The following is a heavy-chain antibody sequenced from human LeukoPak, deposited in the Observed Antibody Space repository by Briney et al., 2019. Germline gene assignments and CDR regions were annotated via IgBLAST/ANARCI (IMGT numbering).Heavy chain of an antibody. CDR2: ISRSSSYI. CDR1: GGSISSYY. V-gene: IGHV3-21*01. Sequence: ETLSLTCSVSGGSISSYYWSWIRQPPGKGLEWVSSISRSSSYIYYADSVKGRFTISRDNAKNSLYLQMNSLRAEDTAVYYCARDRDLAIFDYWGQGTLVTVSS. CDR3: ARDRDLAIFDY. D-gene: IGHD2-21*02. J-gene: IGHJ4*02.